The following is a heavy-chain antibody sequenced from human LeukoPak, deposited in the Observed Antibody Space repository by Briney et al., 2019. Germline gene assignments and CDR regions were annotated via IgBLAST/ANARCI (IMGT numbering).Heavy chain of an antibody. D-gene: IGHD6-19*01. J-gene: IGHJ4*02. CDR2: IWYDGNNK. CDR3: AKDSRSGWYGTGTFDY. Sequence: GGSLRLSCAASGFTFTSYGMHWVRQAPGKGLEWVAVIWYDGNNKYYADSVKGRFTISRDNSKNTLYLQMNSLRAEDTAVYYCAKDSRSGWYGTGTFDYWGQGTLVTVSS. V-gene: IGHV3-30*02. CDR1: GFTFTSYG.